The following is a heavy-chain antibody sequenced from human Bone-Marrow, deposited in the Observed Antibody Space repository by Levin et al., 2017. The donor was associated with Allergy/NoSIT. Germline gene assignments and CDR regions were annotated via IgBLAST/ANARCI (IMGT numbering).Heavy chain of an antibody. CDR2: INPHTGDT. V-gene: IGHV1-2*02. Sequence: ASVKVSCKSSGYTSSDFYMHWVRQAPGQGLEWMGWINPHTGDTNYAHEFQCRVTMTTDTSISTAYMEVSWLKSDDTPIYYCARLQDPYVAGMDDWGQGTTVTVSS. J-gene: IGHJ6*02. CDR1: GYTSSDFY. CDR3: ARLQDPYVAGMDD. D-gene: IGHD3-16*01.